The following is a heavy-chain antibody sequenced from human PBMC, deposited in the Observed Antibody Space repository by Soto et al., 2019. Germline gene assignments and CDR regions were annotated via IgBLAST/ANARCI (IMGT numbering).Heavy chain of an antibody. V-gene: IGHV1-2*02. J-gene: IGHJ4*02. CDR1: GYTFIAYY. D-gene: IGHD6-19*01. CDR2: INPSSGDT. Sequence: QVQLVQSGAEVKKPGASVEVSCKASGYTFIAYYMHWVRQAPGQGLEWMAWINPSSGDTGYAEKFQGRVTMTGDTSISTAYMALNRPNSDDTAVYYCVRVGLVAGQTSSEAYHPFDFWGQGTQGTVAS. CDR3: VRVGLVAGQTSSEAYHPFDF.